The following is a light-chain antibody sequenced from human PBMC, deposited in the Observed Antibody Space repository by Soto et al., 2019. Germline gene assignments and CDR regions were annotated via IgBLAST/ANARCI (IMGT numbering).Light chain of an antibody. CDR2: GGS. J-gene: IGKJ1*01. CDR3: QQYHSSLWT. V-gene: IGKV3-20*01. Sequence: EIVLTQSPGTLSLSPGEKATLSCRASQTVSSIDLAWYQQKPGQAPRLLIYGGSSRATGIPDRFSGSGSGTDFTLTISRLEPEDFAVYYCQQYHSSLWTFGQGTKVEIK. CDR1: QTVSSID.